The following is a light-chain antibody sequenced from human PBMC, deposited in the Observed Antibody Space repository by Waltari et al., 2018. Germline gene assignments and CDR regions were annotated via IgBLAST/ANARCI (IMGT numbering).Light chain of an antibody. CDR1: QSVRDK. CDR3: QQYNMWPWT. V-gene: IGKV3-15*01. J-gene: IGKJ1*01. Sequence: EIVMTQSPATLSVSPGERTTLSCRASQSVRDKLAWFHQKPGKSPRLLIYEASARATGVPARFSGSGSETEFTLTITSLQSEDFAVYFCQQYNMWPWTFGQGTKVEIK. CDR2: EAS.